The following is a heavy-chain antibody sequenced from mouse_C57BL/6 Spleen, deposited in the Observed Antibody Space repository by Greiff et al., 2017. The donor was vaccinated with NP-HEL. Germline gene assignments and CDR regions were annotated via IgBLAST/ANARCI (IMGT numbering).Heavy chain of an antibody. Sequence: EVKLVESGGGLVQPGGSLKLSCAASGFTFSDYYMYWVRQTPEKRLEWVAYISNGGGSTYYPDTVKGRFTISRDNAKNTLYLQMSRLKSEDTAMYYCARSELGRDAMDYWGQGTSVTVSS. D-gene: IGHD4-1*01. CDR2: ISNGGGST. V-gene: IGHV5-12*01. CDR3: ARSELGRDAMDY. J-gene: IGHJ4*01. CDR1: GFTFSDYY.